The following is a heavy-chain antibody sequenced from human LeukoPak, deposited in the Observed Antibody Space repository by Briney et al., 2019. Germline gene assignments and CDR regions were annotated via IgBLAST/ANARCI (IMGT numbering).Heavy chain of an antibody. CDR1: GGSFSGYY. V-gene: IGHV4-34*01. J-gene: IGHJ6*02. Sequence: PSETLSLTCAVYGGSFSGYYWSWIRQPPGKGLEWIGEINHSGSTNYNPSLKSRVTISVDTSKNQFSLKLSSATAADTAVYYCARGFYTVTTDGMDVWGQGTTVTVSS. CDR2: INHSGST. CDR3: ARGFYTVTTDGMDV. D-gene: IGHD4-17*01.